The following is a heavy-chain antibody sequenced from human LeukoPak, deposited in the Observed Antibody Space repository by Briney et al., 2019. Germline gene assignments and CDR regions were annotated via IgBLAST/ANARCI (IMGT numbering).Heavy chain of an antibody. J-gene: IGHJ4*02. V-gene: IGHV4-39*07. CDR2: IYYSGTT. Sequence: SETLSLTCTVSGGLISISTYYWGWIRQPPGKGLEWIGSIYYSGTTHYNPSLKSRVTIAVDTSKNQFSLKLISVTAADTAVYYCARFRWVAGVDYWGQGTLVTVSS. D-gene: IGHD2-15*01. CDR3: ARFRWVAGVDY. CDR1: GGLISISTYY.